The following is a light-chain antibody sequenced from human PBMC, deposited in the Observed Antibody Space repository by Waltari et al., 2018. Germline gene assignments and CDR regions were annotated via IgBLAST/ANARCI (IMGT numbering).Light chain of an antibody. CDR3: QQYGSSPPLT. V-gene: IGKV3-20*01. CDR2: GAS. J-gene: IGKJ4*01. Sequence: EIVLTQSPGTLSLSPGERATLSCRASQSVSSCYLAWYPQKPGQAPRLPICGASSRATGIPDRFSGSGSGTDFTLTISRLEPEDFAVYYCQQYGSSPPLTFGGGTKVEIK. CDR1: QSVSSCY.